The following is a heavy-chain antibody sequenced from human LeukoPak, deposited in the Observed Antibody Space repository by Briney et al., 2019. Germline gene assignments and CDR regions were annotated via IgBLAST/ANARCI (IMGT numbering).Heavy chain of an antibody. CDR1: GGSISSGSYY. J-gene: IGHJ4*02. CDR2: IYTSGST. Sequence: SETLSLTCTVSGGSISSGSYYWSWIRQPAGKGLEWIGRIYTSGSTNYNPSLKSRVTISVDTSKNQFSLKLSSVTAADTAVYYCARLSPYCSSTSCPLDYWGQGTLVTVSS. CDR3: ARLSPYCSSTSCPLDY. D-gene: IGHD2-2*01. V-gene: IGHV4-61*02.